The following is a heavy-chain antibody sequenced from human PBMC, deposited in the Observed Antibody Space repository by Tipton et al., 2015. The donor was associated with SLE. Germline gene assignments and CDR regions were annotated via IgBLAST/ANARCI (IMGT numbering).Heavy chain of an antibody. CDR2: IYSGGST. CDR1: GFTFSSYA. D-gene: IGHD6-19*01. V-gene: IGHV3-23*03. J-gene: IGHJ4*02. Sequence: SLRLSCAASGFTFSSYAMSWVRQAPGKGLEWVSVIYSGGSTYYADSVKGRFTISRDNSKNTLYLQMNSLRAEDTAVYYCAKAPIAVAGSGDYWGQGTLATVSS. CDR3: AKAPIAVAGSGDY.